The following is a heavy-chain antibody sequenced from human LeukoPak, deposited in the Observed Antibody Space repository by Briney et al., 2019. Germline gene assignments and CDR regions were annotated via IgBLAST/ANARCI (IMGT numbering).Heavy chain of an antibody. Sequence: ASVKVSCKASGYTFTSYYMHWVRQAPGQGLEWMGIINPSGGSTSYAQKFQGRVTTTRDTSTSTVYMELSSLRSEDTAVYYCARDHRITMVRDRDAFDIWGQGTMVTVSS. V-gene: IGHV1-46*01. D-gene: IGHD3-10*01. CDR1: GYTFTSYY. J-gene: IGHJ3*02. CDR3: ARDHRITMVRDRDAFDI. CDR2: INPSGGST.